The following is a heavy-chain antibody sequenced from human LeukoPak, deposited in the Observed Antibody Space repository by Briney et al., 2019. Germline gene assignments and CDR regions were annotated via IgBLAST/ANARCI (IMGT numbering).Heavy chain of an antibody. CDR1: GYTFTGYY. Sequence: ASVKVSCKASGYTFTGYYMHWVRQAPGQGLEWMGWINPNSGGTNYAQKFQGRVTMTRDTSISTAYMELSRLRSDDTAVYYCARSSSSSTGFHDYWGQGTLVTVSS. V-gene: IGHV1-2*02. D-gene: IGHD6-13*01. J-gene: IGHJ4*02. CDR2: INPNSGGT. CDR3: ARSSSSSTGFHDY.